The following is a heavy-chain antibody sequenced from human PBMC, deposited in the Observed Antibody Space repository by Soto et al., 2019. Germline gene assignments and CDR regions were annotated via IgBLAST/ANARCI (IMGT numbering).Heavy chain of an antibody. V-gene: IGHV3-23*01. D-gene: IGHD6-25*01. Sequence: EVQLLESGGGLVQPGGSLRLSCAASGFTFSTYAMSWVRQAPGKGLEWVSSISGSGGSTYYADSVKGRFTISRDNSKNTLYLQMNNLRAEDTAIYYCAKGRLPPDYWGQGTLVTVSS. CDR2: ISGSGGST. CDR3: AKGRLPPDY. CDR1: GFTFSTYA. J-gene: IGHJ4*02.